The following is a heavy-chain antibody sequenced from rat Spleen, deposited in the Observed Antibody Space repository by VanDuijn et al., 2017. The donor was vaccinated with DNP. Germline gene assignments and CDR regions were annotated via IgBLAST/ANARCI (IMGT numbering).Heavy chain of an antibody. J-gene: IGHJ2*01. CDR2: ISNTGDNT. CDR1: GFTFSDYY. Sequence: EVQLVESDGGLVQPGRSLKLSCAASGFTFSDYYMAWIRQAPTKGLEWVASISNTGDNTYYSDSVKGRFTISRDNSKSTLYLQMDSLRSEDTATYYCARGSSPDYWGQGVMVTVSS. V-gene: IGHV5-25*01. CDR3: ARGSSPDY. D-gene: IGHD1-2*01.